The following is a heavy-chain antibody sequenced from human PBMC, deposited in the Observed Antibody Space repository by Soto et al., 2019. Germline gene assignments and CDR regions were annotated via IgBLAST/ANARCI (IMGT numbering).Heavy chain of an antibody. D-gene: IGHD5-18*01. CDR1: GFSLSTSGVG. Sequence: SGPTLVNPTQTLTLTCTFSGFSLSTSGVGVGWIRQPPGKALEWLALIYWNDDKRYSPSLKSRLTITKDTSKNQVVLTMTNMHPVDTATYYCAHSSSGYSYVLPPYYFDYWGQGTLVTVSS. CDR3: AHSSSGYSYVLPPYYFDY. CDR2: IYWNDDK. J-gene: IGHJ4*02. V-gene: IGHV2-5*01.